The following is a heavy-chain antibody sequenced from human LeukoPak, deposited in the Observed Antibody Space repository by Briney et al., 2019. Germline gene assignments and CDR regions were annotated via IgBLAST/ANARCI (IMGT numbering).Heavy chain of an antibody. CDR3: AGVSTITMIRH. CDR2: SNPNRGGT. V-gene: IGHV1-2*02. Sequence: GASVKVSCKASGYTFTGYYMHWVRQAPGQGLGWKGWSNPNRGGTNYAQKFQGRVTMTRDTSIRTAYMELSRLRSDDTAVYYCAGVSTITMIRHWGQGTLVTVSS. D-gene: IGHD3-22*01. J-gene: IGHJ4*02. CDR1: GYTFTGYY.